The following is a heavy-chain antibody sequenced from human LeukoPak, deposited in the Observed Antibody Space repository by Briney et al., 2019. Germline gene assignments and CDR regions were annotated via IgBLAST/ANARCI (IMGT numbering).Heavy chain of an antibody. CDR3: ARPDCSGGNCYLLPY. Sequence: GESLKISCKGSGYIFTSYWISWVRQMPGKGLEWMGRIDPSDSYTEYSPSFQGHVTISADKSISSAYLQWSSLKASDTAMYYCARPDCSGGNCYLLPYWGQGTLVTVSS. J-gene: IGHJ4*02. CDR2: IDPSDSYT. V-gene: IGHV5-10-1*01. CDR1: GYIFTSYW. D-gene: IGHD2-15*01.